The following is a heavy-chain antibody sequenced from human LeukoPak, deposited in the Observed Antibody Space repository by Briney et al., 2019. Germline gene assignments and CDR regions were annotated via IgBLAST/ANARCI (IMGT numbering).Heavy chain of an antibody. Sequence: PSETLSLTCTVSGVSIGTSAYDWHRLRQQTGKGLEGIVLMYDSGSTRDHTSLKSRVTISSDTSKTQFSLKLTSVTAADMAVYYCARGRYSYAWNDSWGQGTLVTVSS. CDR3: ARGRYSYAWNDS. CDR2: MYDSGST. CDR1: GVSIGTSAYD. D-gene: IGHD3-16*02. J-gene: IGHJ5*01. V-gene: IGHV4-31*03.